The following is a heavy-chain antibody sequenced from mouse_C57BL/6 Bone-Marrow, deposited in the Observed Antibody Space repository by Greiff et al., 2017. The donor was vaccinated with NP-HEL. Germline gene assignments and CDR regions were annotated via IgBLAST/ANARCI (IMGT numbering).Heavy chain of an antibody. CDR2: ISYDGSN. CDR1: GYSITSGYY. J-gene: IGHJ2*01. CDR3: AREETSYYYGKTDY. Sequence: EVQLVESGPGLVKPSQSLSLTCSVTGYSITSGYYWNWIRQFPGNKLEWMGYISYDGSNNYNPSLKNRISITRDTSKNQFFLKLNSVTTEDTATYYCAREETSYYYGKTDYWGQGTTLTVSS. V-gene: IGHV3-6*01. D-gene: IGHD2-1*01.